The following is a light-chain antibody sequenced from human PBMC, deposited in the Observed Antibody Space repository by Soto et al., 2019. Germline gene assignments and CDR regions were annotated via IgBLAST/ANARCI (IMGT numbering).Light chain of an antibody. CDR1: QSVGSY. CDR2: DAS. Sequence: EIVLTQSPATLSLSPGEKATLSCRASQSVGSYLAWYQHKPGQAPRLLIFDASNRAAVIAARYSGSGSGTDFTLTISTLEPEDFAVYYCQQRSNWPLTFGGGTKVEIK. V-gene: IGKV3-11*01. J-gene: IGKJ4*01. CDR3: QQRSNWPLT.